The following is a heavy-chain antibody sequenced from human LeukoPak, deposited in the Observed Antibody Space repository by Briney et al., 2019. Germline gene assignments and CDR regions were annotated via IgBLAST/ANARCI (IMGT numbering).Heavy chain of an antibody. Sequence: GGSPRLSCAPSGLTSTSNWMSWVPQAPGKGLEWVANIKQEGSDKCYVDSVKGRFTISRDNAKSSLYLQMKTLRDKDTAVYFFTRGTWFIGNWGQGTLVTLSS. V-gene: IGHV3-7*01. D-gene: IGHD2-8*02. CDR1: GLTSTSNW. CDR2: IKQEGSDK. J-gene: IGHJ4*02. CDR3: TRGTWFIGN.